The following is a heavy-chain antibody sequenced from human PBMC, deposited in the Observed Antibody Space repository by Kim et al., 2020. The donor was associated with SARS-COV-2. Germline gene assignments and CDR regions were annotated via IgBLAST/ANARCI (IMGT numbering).Heavy chain of an antibody. D-gene: IGHD4-17*01. V-gene: IGHV3-53*01. J-gene: IGHJ4*02. CDR2: IYSGGST. Sequence: GGSLRLSCAASGFTVSSNYMSWVRQAPGKGLEWVSVIYSGGSTYYADSVKGRFTISRDNSKNTLYLQRNSLSAENTAVYYCARDRGDYGDYAPVYWGQGTLVTVSS. CDR1: GFTVSSNY. CDR3: ARDRGDYGDYAPVY.